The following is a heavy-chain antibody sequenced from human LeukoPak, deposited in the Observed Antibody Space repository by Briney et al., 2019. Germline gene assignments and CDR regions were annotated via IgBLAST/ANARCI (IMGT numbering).Heavy chain of an antibody. J-gene: IGHJ6*03. V-gene: IGHV3-48*01. CDR3: ARDRWNSDYYYYMDV. Sequence: GGSLRLSCAASGFTFSSYSMNWVRQAPGKGLEWVSYISSSSSTIYYADSVKGRFTISRDNAKNSLYLQMNSLRAEDTAVYYCARDRWNSDYYYYMDVWGKGTTVTISS. CDR1: GFTFSSYS. CDR2: ISSSSSTI. D-gene: IGHD1/OR15-1a*01.